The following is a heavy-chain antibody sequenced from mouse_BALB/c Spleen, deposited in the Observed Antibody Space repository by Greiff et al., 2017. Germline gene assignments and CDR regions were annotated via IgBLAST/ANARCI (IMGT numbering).Heavy chain of an antibody. D-gene: IGHD2-1*01. CDR3: ARDGNYGEAY. CDR1: GFTFSSYA. CDR2: ISSGGSYT. V-gene: IGHV5-9-4*01. Sequence: EVQVVESGGGLVKPGGSLKLSCAASGFTFSSYAMSWVRQSPEKRLEWVAEISSGGSYTYYPDTVTGRFTISRDNAKNTLYLEMSSLRSEDTAMYYCARDGNYGEAYWGQGTLVTVSA. J-gene: IGHJ3*01.